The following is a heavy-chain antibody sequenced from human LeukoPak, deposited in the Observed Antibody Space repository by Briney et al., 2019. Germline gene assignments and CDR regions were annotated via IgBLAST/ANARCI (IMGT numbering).Heavy chain of an antibody. Sequence: GGSLRLSCAASGFTFSSYAMNWVRQAPGKGLEWVSSISSSSSYIYYADSVKGRLTISRDNAKNSLYLQMNSLRAEDTAVYYCARAVGGYSYGLDYWGQGTLVTVSS. CDR2: ISSSSSYI. V-gene: IGHV3-21*01. CDR3: ARAVGGYSYGLDY. CDR1: GFTFSSYA. J-gene: IGHJ4*02. D-gene: IGHD5-18*01.